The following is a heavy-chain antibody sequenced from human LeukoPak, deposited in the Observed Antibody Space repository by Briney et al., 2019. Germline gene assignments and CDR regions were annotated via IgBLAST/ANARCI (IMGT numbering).Heavy chain of an antibody. CDR1: GFTVSSNY. CDR3: ARDFDGSGSHGY. D-gene: IGHD3-10*01. V-gene: IGHV3-53*01. J-gene: IGHJ4*02. Sequence: GGSLRLSCAASGFTVSSNYMSWVRQAPGKGLEWVSVIYSGGSTYYADSVKGRFTISRDNSKNTLYLQMNSLRAEDTAVYYCARDFDGSGSHGYWGQGTLVTVSS. CDR2: IYSGGST.